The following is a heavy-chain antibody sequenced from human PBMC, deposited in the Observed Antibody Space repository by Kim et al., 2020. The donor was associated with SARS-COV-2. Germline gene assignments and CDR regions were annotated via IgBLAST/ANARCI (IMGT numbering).Heavy chain of an antibody. D-gene: IGHD1-1*01. V-gene: IGHV3-23*01. Sequence: TYYAESVKGRFTISRDTSKNTLDLQMNSLRAEDTAVYSCARDVRGTRAFDVWGQGTLVAVSS. CDR3: ARDVRGTRAFDV. J-gene: IGHJ3*01. CDR2: T.